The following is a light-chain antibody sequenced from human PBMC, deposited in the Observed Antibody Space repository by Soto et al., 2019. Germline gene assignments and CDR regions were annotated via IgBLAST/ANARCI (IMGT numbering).Light chain of an antibody. V-gene: IGLV2-18*01. CDR2: EVT. CDR1: SSDVGSYNR. CDR3: TLYTSSSTLV. Sequence: QSALTQPPSVSGSPGQSVTISCTGTSSDVGSYNRVSWYQQPPGTAPKLMIYEVTNRPSGVPDLFSGSKSGNTASLTISGLQAEDEADYYCTLYTSSSTLVFGGWTKLTVL. J-gene: IGLJ3*02.